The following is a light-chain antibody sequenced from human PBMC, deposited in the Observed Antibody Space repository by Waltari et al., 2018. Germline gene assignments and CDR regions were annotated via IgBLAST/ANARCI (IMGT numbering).Light chain of an antibody. CDR2: GDT. J-gene: IGLJ3*02. Sequence: QSVLTQPPSVSGAPGQRVTISCTGRSSNIGSDFAFHLYRQLPGAAPTLLIYGDTHRPSGVPARFSGSKSATSASLAITGLQAEDEADYYCQSYDSGLSGWVFGGGTKLTVL. CDR1: SSNIGSDFA. V-gene: IGLV1-40*01. CDR3: QSYDSGLSGWV.